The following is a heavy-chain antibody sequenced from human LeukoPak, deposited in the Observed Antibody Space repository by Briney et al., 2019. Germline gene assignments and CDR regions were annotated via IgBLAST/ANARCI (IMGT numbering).Heavy chain of an antibody. Sequence: GGSLRLSCAASGFTFSTYAMNWVRQAPGKGLEWVSVISSSGNMYYADSVKGRFIISRDNSKNTLYLQMNSLRAEDTAVYYCAKSGSWYLGTSVVHYNYYMDVWGKGTTVTVSS. CDR1: GFTFSTYA. J-gene: IGHJ6*03. CDR3: AKSGSWYLGTSVVHYNYYMDV. CDR2: ISSSGNM. V-gene: IGHV3-23*01. D-gene: IGHD6-13*01.